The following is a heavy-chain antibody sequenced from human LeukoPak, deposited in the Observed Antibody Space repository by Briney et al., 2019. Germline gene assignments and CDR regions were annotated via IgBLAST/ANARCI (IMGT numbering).Heavy chain of an antibody. Sequence: SETLSLTCAVYGGSFSGYYWSWIRQPPGKGLEWIGEINHSGSTNYNPSLKSRVTISVDTSKNQFSLKLSSVTAADTAVYYCARVWYRNYYYYYHMDVWGKGTTVTVSS. CDR2: INHSGST. D-gene: IGHD2-15*01. CDR3: ARVWYRNYYYYYHMDV. CDR1: GGSFSGYY. J-gene: IGHJ6*03. V-gene: IGHV4-34*01.